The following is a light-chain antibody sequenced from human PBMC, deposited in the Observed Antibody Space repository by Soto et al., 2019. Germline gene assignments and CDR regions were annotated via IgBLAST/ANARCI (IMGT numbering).Light chain of an antibody. Sequence: EIVLTLSPGTLSLSPGERATLSCRASQSVSGSYLAWYQQRPGRAPRLLIYGASSRATGIPDRFSGSGSGTDFTLTITRLEPEDFAVYYCQQYGNSRWTLGRGTKVEIK. V-gene: IGKV3-20*01. CDR2: GAS. CDR1: QSVSGSY. CDR3: QQYGNSRWT. J-gene: IGKJ1*01.